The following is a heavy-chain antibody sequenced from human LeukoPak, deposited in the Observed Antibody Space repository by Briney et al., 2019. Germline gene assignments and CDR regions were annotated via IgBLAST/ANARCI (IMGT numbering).Heavy chain of an antibody. CDR3: ASEIVGAKRFDY. CDR1: GGSISSYY. CDR2: IYDSGST. Sequence: PSETLSLTCTVSGGSISSYYWSWIRQPPGKGLEWIGYIYDSGSTNYNPSLKSRVTISVDTSKNQFSLKLSSVTAADTAVYYCASEIVGAKRFDYWGQGTLVTVSS. V-gene: IGHV4-59*12. J-gene: IGHJ4*02. D-gene: IGHD1-26*01.